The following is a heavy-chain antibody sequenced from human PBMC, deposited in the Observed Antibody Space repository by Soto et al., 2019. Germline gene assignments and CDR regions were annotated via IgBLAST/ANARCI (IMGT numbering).Heavy chain of an antibody. V-gene: IGHV4-4*07. D-gene: IGHD3-3*01. J-gene: IGHJ6*02. CDR3: AREITIFGVVSMDV. Sequence: NPSETLSLTCTVSGGSISSYYWSWIRQPAGKGLEWIGRIYTSGSTNYNPSLKSRVTVSVDTSKNQFSLKLSSVAAADTAVYYCAREITIFGVVSMDVWGQGTTVTVSS. CDR1: GGSISSYY. CDR2: IYTSGST.